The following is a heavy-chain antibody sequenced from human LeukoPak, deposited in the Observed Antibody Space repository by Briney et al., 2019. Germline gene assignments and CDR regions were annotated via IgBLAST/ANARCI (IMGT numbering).Heavy chain of an antibody. CDR2: IYYSVTT. Sequence: SETLSLTCTVSGGSISSSDYYWGWIRQPPGKGLEWIGSIYYSVTTYYNPSLKSRVTISVDTSKNQFSLKLDSVTAADTAVYYCARDRLRWPKIDYWGQGTLVTVSS. J-gene: IGHJ4*02. CDR1: GGSISSSDYY. CDR3: ARDRLRWPKIDY. V-gene: IGHV4-39*07. D-gene: IGHD4-23*01.